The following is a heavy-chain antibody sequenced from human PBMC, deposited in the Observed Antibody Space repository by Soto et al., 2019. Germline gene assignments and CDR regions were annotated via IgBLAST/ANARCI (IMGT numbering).Heavy chain of an antibody. D-gene: IGHD6-13*01. CDR1: GLTFSSYA. CDR2: ISGSGVST. Sequence: GGSLRLSCAAYGLTFSSYAMSWARQAPGKDLEWVSAISGSGVSTYYADSVKGRFTISRDNSKNTLYLQMNSLRAEDTAVYYCTKLTKQQLVRGDWFDPWGLGTLVTVS. CDR3: TKLTKQQLVRGDWFDP. J-gene: IGHJ5*02. V-gene: IGHV3-23*01.